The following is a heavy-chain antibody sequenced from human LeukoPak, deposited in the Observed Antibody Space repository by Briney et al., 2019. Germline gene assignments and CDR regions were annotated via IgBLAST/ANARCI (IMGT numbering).Heavy chain of an antibody. CDR3: ARELYSSGYHDAFDI. J-gene: IGHJ3*02. Sequence: SETLSLTCAVYGGSFSGYYWSWIRQPPGKGLEWIGEVSHSGSTNYNPSLKSRVTISVDTSKNQFSLKLGSVTAADTAVYYCARELYSSGYHDAFDIWGQGTMVTVSS. CDR2: VSHSGST. V-gene: IGHV4-34*01. CDR1: GGSFSGYY. D-gene: IGHD3-22*01.